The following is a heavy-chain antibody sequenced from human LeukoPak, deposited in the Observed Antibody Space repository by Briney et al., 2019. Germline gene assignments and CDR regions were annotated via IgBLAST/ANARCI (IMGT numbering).Heavy chain of an antibody. CDR3: VRDSRANYFDY. J-gene: IGHJ4*02. Sequence: SETLSLTCTVSGGSISTYYWTWIRQPAGKGLEWIGRIHNSGTTNYNPSLKSRVTLSLDTSKNQFSLKMTSVTAADTAVYYCVRDSRANYFDYWGQGIRVTVSS. CDR2: IHNSGTT. CDR1: GGSISTYY. V-gene: IGHV4-4*07.